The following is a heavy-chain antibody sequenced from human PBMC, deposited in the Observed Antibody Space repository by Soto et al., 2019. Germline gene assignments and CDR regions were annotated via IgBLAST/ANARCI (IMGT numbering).Heavy chain of an antibody. CDR1: GFSPNPNGKG. CDR3: AHSRNLITEDAQVGDFDY. CDR2: IYWDDDE. V-gene: IGHV2-5*02. J-gene: IGHJ4*02. D-gene: IGHD3-10*01. Sequence: QITLKESGPTQVKPTQTLTLTCSFSGFSPNPNGKGWGWVRRPPGGPWGGFALIYWDDDERYSPSLKTRLTITKDPSKNQVVLIMTNMDPVDTATYYCAHSRNLITEDAQVGDFDYWGQGTLVTVSS.